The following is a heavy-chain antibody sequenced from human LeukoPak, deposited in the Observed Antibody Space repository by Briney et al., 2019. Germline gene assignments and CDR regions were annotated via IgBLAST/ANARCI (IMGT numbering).Heavy chain of an antibody. D-gene: IGHD2/OR15-2a*01. CDR3: TRENRPFCPFAY. CDR1: GGSFSGYY. CDR2: ISHSGTT. Sequence: SETLSLTCAVYGGSFSGYYWGWIRQPPGKGLEWIGEISHSGTTNYSPSLRSRVAMSLDRANNQFSLNLTSVTDADTAVYYCTRENRPFCPFAYWGQGVLVTVSS. J-gene: IGHJ4*02. V-gene: IGHV4-34*01.